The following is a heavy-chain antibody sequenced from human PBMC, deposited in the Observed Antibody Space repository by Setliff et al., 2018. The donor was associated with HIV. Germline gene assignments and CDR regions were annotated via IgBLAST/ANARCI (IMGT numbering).Heavy chain of an antibody. CDR1: GYTFTNYW. V-gene: IGHV5-51*01. D-gene: IGHD2-15*01. CDR2: MYPGASDT. J-gene: IGHJ6*02. CDR3: ASSITVAAGRSHYYYAMDV. Sequence: SLKISCKGSGYTFTNYWIGWVRQMPGKGLEWMGIMYPGASDTRYSPSFQGLVTISADKSITTAYLQWSSLKASDTAMYYCASSITVAAGRSHYYYAMDVWGQGTTVTVSS.